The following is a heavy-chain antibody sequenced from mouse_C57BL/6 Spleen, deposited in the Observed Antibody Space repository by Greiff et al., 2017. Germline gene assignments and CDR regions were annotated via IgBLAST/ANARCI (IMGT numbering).Heavy chain of an antibody. J-gene: IGHJ3*01. CDR2: IRLKSDNYAT. CDR3: TGDGPWFAY. D-gene: IGHD1-2*01. Sequence: EVMLVESGGGLVQPGGSMKLSCVASGFTFSNYWMNWVRQSPEKGLEWVAQIRLKSDNYATHYAESVKGRFTISRDDSKSSVYLQMNNLRAEDTGIYYCTGDGPWFAYWGQGTLVTVSA. CDR1: GFTFSNYW. V-gene: IGHV6-3*01.